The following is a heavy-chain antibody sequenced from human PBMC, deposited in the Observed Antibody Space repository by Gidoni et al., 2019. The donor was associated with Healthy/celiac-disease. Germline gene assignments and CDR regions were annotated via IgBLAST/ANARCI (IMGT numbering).Heavy chain of an antibody. J-gene: IGHJ6*02. CDR2: SIPIFATA. CDR3: ARDGHGYYGSGSSGYYGMDV. D-gene: IGHD3-10*01. CDR1: GRTISSYD. V-gene: IGHV1-69*01. Sequence: QAQRVQSGAEVKKPRASVAGACQATGRTISSYDSKRLRQAPGQGLEWMGASIPIFATANDAHKFQGKVTITAGESTSTAYMALISLRSEYTAVYYCARDGHGYYGSGSSGYYGMDVWGQGTTVTVSS.